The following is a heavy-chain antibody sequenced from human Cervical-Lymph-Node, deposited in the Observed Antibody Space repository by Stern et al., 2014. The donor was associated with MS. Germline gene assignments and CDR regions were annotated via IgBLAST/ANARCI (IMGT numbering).Heavy chain of an antibody. CDR3: ARLKGSLTRGTYFDF. CDR1: GYSFTKSW. CDR2: IYPGDSDT. D-gene: IGHD4-17*01. V-gene: IGHV5-51*03. J-gene: IGHJ4*02. Sequence: EVQLVESGAEVEKPGDSLKISCKGSGYSFTKSWIGWVRQMPGKGLEWMGFIYPGDSDTRYSPPFQGQVTISADKSTNTAYLQWSSLKASDTAIYYCARLKGSLTRGTYFDFWGQGTLVSVSS.